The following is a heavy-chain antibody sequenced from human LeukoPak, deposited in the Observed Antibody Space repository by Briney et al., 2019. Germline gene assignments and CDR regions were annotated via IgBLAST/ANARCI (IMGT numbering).Heavy chain of an antibody. CDR2: IYTSGST. D-gene: IGHD3-16*01. Sequence: PSQTLSLTCTVSGGSISSGSYYWSWIRQPAGKGLEWIGRIYTSGSTNYNPSLKSRVTISVDTSKNQFSLKLSSVTAADTAVYYCARDVGELGFDYWGQGTLVTVSS. J-gene: IGHJ4*02. CDR1: GGSISSGSYY. CDR3: ARDVGELGFDY. V-gene: IGHV4-61*02.